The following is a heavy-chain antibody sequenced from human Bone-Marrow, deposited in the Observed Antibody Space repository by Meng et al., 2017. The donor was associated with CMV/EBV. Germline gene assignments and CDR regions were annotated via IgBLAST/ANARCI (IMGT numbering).Heavy chain of an antibody. D-gene: IGHD3-10*01. CDR2: IIPYLGEP. V-gene: IGHV1-69*10. Sequence: SVKVSCKASGGTVNTYTFNWVRQAPGRGLEWMGGIIPYLGEPTYAQTFQGRITITTDRSTTAYMELNSPTSEDTAVYYCAGRGPYGRVLNVWGQGTMVTVSS. J-gene: IGHJ3*01. CDR1: GGTVNTYT. CDR3: AGRGPYGRVLNV.